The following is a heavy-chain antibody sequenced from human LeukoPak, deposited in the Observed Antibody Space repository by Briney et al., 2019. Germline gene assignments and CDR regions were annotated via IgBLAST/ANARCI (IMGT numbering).Heavy chain of an antibody. J-gene: IGHJ4*02. CDR3: AREKDGSGSYYGFDY. V-gene: IGHV1-69*06. CDR1: GGTFSSYA. D-gene: IGHD3-10*01. Sequence: SVKVSCKASGGTFSSYAISWVRQAPGQGLEWMGGIIPIVGTANYAQKFQGRVTITADKSTSTAYMELSSLRSEDTAVYYCAREKDGSGSYYGFDYWGQGTLVTVSS. CDR2: IIPIVGTA.